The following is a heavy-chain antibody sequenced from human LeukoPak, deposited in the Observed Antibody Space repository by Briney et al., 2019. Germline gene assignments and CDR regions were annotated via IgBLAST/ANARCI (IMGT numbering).Heavy chain of an antibody. CDR2: IYDSGTT. D-gene: IGHD5-18*01. CDR3: ARGGYSYTFDI. CDR1: GASISTYY. V-gene: IGHV4-59*12. Sequence: SETLSLTCTVSGASISTYYWNWIRQPPGKGLEWIGYIYDSGTTNYNPSLKSRVTISADRSKNQFSLKLSSVTAADTAVYYCARGGYSYTFDIWGQGTMVTVSS. J-gene: IGHJ3*02.